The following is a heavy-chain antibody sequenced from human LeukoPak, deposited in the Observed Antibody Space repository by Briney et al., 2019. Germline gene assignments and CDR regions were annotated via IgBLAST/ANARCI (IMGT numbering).Heavy chain of an antibody. J-gene: IGHJ4*02. D-gene: IGHD1-26*01. CDR2: IYHSGST. V-gene: IGHV4-4*02. CDR1: GGSISSSNW. CDR3: ARAYSGSYSFDY. Sequence: SETLSLTCAVSGGSISSSNWWSGVRRPPGKGLEGIGEIYHSGSTNYNPSLKSRVNISVDKSKNQFYLKLGSVTAADTVVYYCARAYSGSYSFDYWGQGTLVTVSS.